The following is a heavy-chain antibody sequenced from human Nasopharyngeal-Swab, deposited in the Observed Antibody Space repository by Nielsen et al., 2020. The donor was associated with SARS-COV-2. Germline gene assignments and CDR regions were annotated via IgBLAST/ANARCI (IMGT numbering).Heavy chain of an antibody. CDR1: GYSFTSYW. J-gene: IGHJ4*02. CDR3: ARLDYYDSSGYYSLIGPECYFDY. V-gene: IGHV5-51*01. Sequence: GESLKISCKGSGYSFTSYWIGWVRQMPGKGLERMGIIYPGDSDTRYSPSFQGLVTISADKSISTTYLQWSSLKASDTAMYFCARLDYYDSSGYYSLIGPECYFDYWGQGTLVTVSS. D-gene: IGHD3-22*01. CDR2: IYPGDSDT.